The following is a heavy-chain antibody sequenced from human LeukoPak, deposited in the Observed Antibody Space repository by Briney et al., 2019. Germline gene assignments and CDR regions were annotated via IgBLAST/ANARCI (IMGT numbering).Heavy chain of an antibody. CDR2: ISSSSSTI. J-gene: IGHJ4*02. CDR1: GFTFSGFG. D-gene: IGHD5-12*01. Sequence: GGSLRLSCAASGFTFSGFGMNWVRQAPGKGLEWVSYISSSSSTIYYTDSVKGRFTISRDNAKKSLYLQMNSLRGEDTAVYYCARDTGLRSSDYRGQGTLVTVSS. V-gene: IGHV3-48*01. CDR3: ARDTGLRSSDY.